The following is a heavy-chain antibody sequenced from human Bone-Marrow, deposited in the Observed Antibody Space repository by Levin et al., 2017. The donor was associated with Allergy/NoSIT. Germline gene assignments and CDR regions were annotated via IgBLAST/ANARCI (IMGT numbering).Heavy chain of an antibody. J-gene: IGHJ4*02. D-gene: IGHD3-9*01. CDR1: GYTLTGLS. V-gene: IGHV1-24*01. CDR2: VQPEDGER. CDR3: ATSLSLPTGFDY. Sequence: GGSLRLSCQVSGYTLTGLSMHWVRQAPGKGLEWMGVVQPEDGERIYAQKFQGRVTMTEDTSTDTVYMDLHSLRSEDTAMYYCATSLSLPTGFDYWGQGALVTVSS.